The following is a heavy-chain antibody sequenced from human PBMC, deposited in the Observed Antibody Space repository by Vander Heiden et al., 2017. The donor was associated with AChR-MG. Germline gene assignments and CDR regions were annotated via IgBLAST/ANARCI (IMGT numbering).Heavy chain of an antibody. V-gene: IGHV4-34*01. Sequence: QVQLQQWGAGLLKPSETLSLTCAVYGGSFSAHYWSWIRQPPGKGLEWIGEINHSGSTNYNPSLKSRVTISVDTSKNQFSLKLSSVTAADTAVYYCARRIAAAGTGFDYWGQGTLVTVSS. CDR2: INHSGST. CDR1: GGSFSAHY. CDR3: ARRIAAAGTGFDY. D-gene: IGHD6-13*01. J-gene: IGHJ4*02.